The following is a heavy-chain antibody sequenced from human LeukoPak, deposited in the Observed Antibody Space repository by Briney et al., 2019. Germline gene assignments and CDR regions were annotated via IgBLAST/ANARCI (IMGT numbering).Heavy chain of an antibody. J-gene: IGHJ5*02. D-gene: IGHD2-2*01. CDR3: AKDQKYQLITKGDWFDP. CDR1: GFTFSSYA. V-gene: IGHV3-23*01. Sequence: SGGSLRLSCAASGFTFSSYAMSWVRQAPGKGLEWVSAISGSGGSTYYAESVKGRFTISRDNSKNTLYLQMNSLRAEDTAVYYCAKDQKYQLITKGDWFDPWGQGTMVTVSS. CDR2: ISGSGGST.